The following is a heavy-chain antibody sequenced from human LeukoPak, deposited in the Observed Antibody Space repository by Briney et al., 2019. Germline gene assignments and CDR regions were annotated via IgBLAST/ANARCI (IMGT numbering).Heavy chain of an antibody. D-gene: IGHD3-3*01. CDR1: GFTLGDYA. Sequence: GRSLRLSCAVSGFTLGDYALSWVRQAPGKGLEWVGLIRSNGYGGTTEYGESVKGRFTISRDDSKSIAYLQMNSLKTEDTAVYYCSRGTIFGVVVMYYSGMDVWGQGTTVTVSS. CDR2: IRSNGYGGTT. J-gene: IGHJ6*02. CDR3: SRGTIFGVVVMYYSGMDV. V-gene: IGHV3-49*04.